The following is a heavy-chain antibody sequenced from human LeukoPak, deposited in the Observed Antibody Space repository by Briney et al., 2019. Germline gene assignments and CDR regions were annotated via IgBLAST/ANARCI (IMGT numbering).Heavy chain of an antibody. Sequence: ASETLSLTCTVSVGSICSYFWSWIRQPPGKGREWIGYIYYSGSTNYNPSLKSRVTISEDTSKNQYSLKLSSVTAADTAVYYCAIDTAVALDYWGEGTLVTVSS. CDR1: VGSICSYF. D-gene: IGHD6-19*01. CDR3: AIDTAVALDY. V-gene: IGHV4-59*01. J-gene: IGHJ4*02. CDR2: IYYSGST.